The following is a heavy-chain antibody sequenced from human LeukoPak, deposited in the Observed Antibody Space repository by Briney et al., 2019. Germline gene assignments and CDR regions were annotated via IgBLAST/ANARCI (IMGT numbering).Heavy chain of an antibody. CDR2: INPNSGGT. V-gene: IGHV1-2*04. Sequence: ASVKVSCKASGYTFTGYYMHWVRQAPGQGLEWMGWINPNSGGTNYAQKFQGWVTMTRDTSISTAYMELSRLRSDDTAVYYCARGRIVVVPAAMEYWGQGTLVTVSS. D-gene: IGHD2-2*01. J-gene: IGHJ4*02. CDR1: GYTFTGYY. CDR3: ARGRIVVVPAAMEY.